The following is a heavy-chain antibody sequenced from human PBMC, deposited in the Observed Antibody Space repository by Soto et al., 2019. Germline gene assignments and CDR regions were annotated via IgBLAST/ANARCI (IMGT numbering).Heavy chain of an antibody. CDR2: ISGYGGDS. Sequence: VGSLRLSCTASGFIFANFAMNWVRQAPGRGLEWVSSISGYGGDSAYADSVKGRFTISRDNSKNTLHLQMTTLRAEDTATYYCAKDQRGYNRPVDYWGQGTLVTVSS. V-gene: IGHV3-23*01. D-gene: IGHD2-15*01. J-gene: IGHJ4*02. CDR3: AKDQRGYNRPVDY. CDR1: GFIFANFA.